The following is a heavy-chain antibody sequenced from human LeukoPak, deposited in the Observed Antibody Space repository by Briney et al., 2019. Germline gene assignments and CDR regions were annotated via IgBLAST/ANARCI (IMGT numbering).Heavy chain of an antibody. V-gene: IGHV3-23*01. J-gene: IGHJ4*02. Sequence: PGGSLRLSCAASGFTFNNYPMTWVRQAPGKGLEWVSAISGSGASTYYADSVKGRFTISRDNSKNTLYLQMNSLRAEDTAVYYCAKGRAVEVVAAFNYWGQGTVVTVSS. D-gene: IGHD2-15*01. CDR1: GFTFNNYP. CDR3: AKGRAVEVVAAFNY. CDR2: ISGSGAST.